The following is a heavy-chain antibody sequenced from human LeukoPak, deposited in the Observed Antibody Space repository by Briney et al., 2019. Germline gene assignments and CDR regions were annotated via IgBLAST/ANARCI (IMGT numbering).Heavy chain of an antibody. Sequence: SETLSLTCTVSGYSISSGYYWGWIRQPPGKGLGWIGSIYHSGSTYYNPSLKSRVTISVDTSKTQFSLKLRSVTAADTAVYYCARISSSWYSGWFDPWGQGTLVTVSS. CDR2: IYHSGST. CDR1: GYSISSGYY. J-gene: IGHJ5*02. D-gene: IGHD6-13*01. CDR3: ARISSSWYSGWFDP. V-gene: IGHV4-38-2*02.